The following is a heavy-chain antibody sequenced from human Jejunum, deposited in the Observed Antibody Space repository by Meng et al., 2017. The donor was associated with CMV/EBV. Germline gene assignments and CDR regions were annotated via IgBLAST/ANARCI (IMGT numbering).Heavy chain of an antibody. CDR2: IDSSDRT. CDR3: AKSLVDTAMDLDE. V-gene: IGHV3-23*01. CDR1: QCPFNSHG. Sequence: ASQCPFNSHGMNWVRQAPGKGLEWVSTIDSSDRTYYADSVKGRFTISRDNSMNTLHLQMNSLRAEDTAVYYCAKSLVDTAMDLDEWSQETRVTVSS. D-gene: IGHD5-18*01. J-gene: IGHJ4*02.